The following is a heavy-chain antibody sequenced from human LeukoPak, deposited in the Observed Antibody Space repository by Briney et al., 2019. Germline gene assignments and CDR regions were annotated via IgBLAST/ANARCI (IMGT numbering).Heavy chain of an antibody. V-gene: IGHV1-46*01. CDR2: INPSGGST. CDR3: AKQNLYNWFDP. D-gene: IGHD1-14*01. CDR1: GYTFTSYY. Sequence: GASVKVSCTASGYTFTSYYMHWVRQAPGQGLEWMGIINPSGGSTSYAQKFQGRVTMTRDMSTSTVYMELSSLRSEDTAVYYCAKQNLYNWFDPWGQGTPVTVSS. J-gene: IGHJ5*02.